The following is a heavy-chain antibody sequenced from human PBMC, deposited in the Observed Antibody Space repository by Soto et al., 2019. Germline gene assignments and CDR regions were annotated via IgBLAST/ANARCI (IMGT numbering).Heavy chain of an antibody. V-gene: IGHV1-18*01. CDR2: ISAYSGNT. J-gene: IGHJ1*01. CDR3: ARDPGYSYGPEYFQH. CDR1: GFPFTSSA. D-gene: IGHD5-18*01. Sequence: GASVKVSCKASGFPFTSSAVQWVRQARGQGLEWMGWISAYSGNTNYAQKLQGRVTMTTDTSTSTAYMELRSLRSDDTAVYYCARDPGYSYGPEYFQHWGQGTLVTVS.